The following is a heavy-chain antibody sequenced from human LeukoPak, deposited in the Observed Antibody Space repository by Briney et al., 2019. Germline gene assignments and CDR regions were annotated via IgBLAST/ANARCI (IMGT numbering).Heavy chain of an antibody. CDR2: IYHSGST. CDR3: ARAGVAAAGRGPRFDP. D-gene: IGHD6-13*01. V-gene: IGHV4-30-2*01. CDR1: GGSISSGGYY. Sequence: SQTLSLTCTVSGGSISSGGYYWSWIRQPPGKGLEWIGYIYHSGSTYYNPSLKSRVTISVDRSKNRFSLKLSSVTAADTAVYYCARAGVAAAGRGPRFDPWGQGTLVTVSS. J-gene: IGHJ5*02.